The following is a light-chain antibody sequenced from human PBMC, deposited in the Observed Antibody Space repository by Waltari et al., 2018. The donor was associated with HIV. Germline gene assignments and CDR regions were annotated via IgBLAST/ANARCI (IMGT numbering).Light chain of an antibody. J-gene: IGLJ3*02. Sequence: QSALTQPTSVSGSPGQSITISCTGTSTDIGGFYYFSWYHQHPGKTPELIISHGNARPPGISDRFSGSKAGNTASLTISGLQPEDEAYYHGSSYASSSALLFGGGTKLTVV. CDR2: HGN. V-gene: IGLV2-14*03. CDR3: SSYASSSALL. CDR1: STDIGGFYY.